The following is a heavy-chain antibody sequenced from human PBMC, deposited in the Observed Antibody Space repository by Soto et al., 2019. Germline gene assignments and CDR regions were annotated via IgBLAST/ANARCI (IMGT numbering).Heavy chain of an antibody. J-gene: IGHJ4*02. CDR2: IKSKTDGGTT. Sequence: GGPLRLSCAASGFTFSNAWMNWVRQAPGKGLEWVGRIKSKTDGGTTDYAAPVKGRFTISRDDSKNTLYLQMNSLKTEDTAVYYCTTGLGSSGWLVYWGQGTLVTVSS. CDR1: GFTFSNAW. CDR3: TTGLGSSGWLVY. V-gene: IGHV3-15*07. D-gene: IGHD6-19*01.